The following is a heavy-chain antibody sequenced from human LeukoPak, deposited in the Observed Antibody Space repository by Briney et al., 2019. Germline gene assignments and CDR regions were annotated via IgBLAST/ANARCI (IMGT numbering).Heavy chain of an antibody. CDR3: AKGGYYDSSGYLDY. V-gene: IGHV3-23*01. D-gene: IGHD3-22*01. J-gene: IGHJ4*02. CDR1: GFTFSSYA. CDR2: ISGSGGST. Sequence: GGSLRLSCAASGFTFSSYAMSWVRQAPGKGLEWVSAISGSGGSTYYADSVKGQFTISRDNSKNTLYLQMNSLRAEDTAVYYCAKGGYYDSSGYLDYWGQGTLVTVSS.